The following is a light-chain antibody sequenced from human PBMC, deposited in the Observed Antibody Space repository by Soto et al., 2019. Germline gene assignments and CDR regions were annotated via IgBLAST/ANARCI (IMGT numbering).Light chain of an antibody. CDR3: QNFNAAPT. Sequence: EIQMTQSPYSLSASAGDRVTITCRASQAINNYLAWYQQQPGKVPTLLISAASTWQSGVPSRFSGSGSGTDFTLTIISLQPEDVATYYCQNFNAAPTFGGGTKVEI. V-gene: IGKV1-27*01. CDR1: QAINNY. J-gene: IGKJ4*01. CDR2: AAS.